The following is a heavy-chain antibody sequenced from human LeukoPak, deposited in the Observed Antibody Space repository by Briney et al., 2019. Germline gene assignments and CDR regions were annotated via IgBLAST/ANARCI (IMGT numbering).Heavy chain of an antibody. CDR1: GFTFSSYS. Sequence: MPGGSLRLSCAASGFTFSSYSLSWVRQAPGKGLEWVSSITTSSSYIYCADSVKGRFTISRDNAKNSLSLQMNGLRAEDTAVYYCVREIIRLGQDDYFDYWGQGTLVTVSS. CDR3: VREIIRLGQDDYFDY. V-gene: IGHV3-21*01. J-gene: IGHJ4*02. CDR2: ITTSSSYI. D-gene: IGHD3-3*02.